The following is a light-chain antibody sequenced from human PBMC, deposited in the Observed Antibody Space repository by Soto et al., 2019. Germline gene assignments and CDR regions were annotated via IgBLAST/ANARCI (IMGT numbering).Light chain of an antibody. Sequence: DIQMTQSPSTLSASVGDRVTITCRASQSISSWLAWYQQKPGKAPKPLIYDASSLESGVPSRFSGSGSGTEITLTISSLQSEDFATYYCQQYSSSATFGQGTKVDIK. V-gene: IGKV1-5*01. CDR3: QQYSSSAT. J-gene: IGKJ1*01. CDR2: DAS. CDR1: QSISSW.